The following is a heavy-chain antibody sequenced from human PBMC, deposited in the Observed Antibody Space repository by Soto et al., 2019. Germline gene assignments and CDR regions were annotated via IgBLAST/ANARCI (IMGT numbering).Heavy chain of an antibody. D-gene: IGHD6-13*01. CDR1: GFTFSSYS. V-gene: IGHV3-21*01. CDR3: ARDSRQQDY. CDR2: ISSSSS. J-gene: IGHJ4*02. Sequence: EVQLVESGGGLVKPGGSLRLSCAASGFTFSSYSMNWVRQAPGKGLEWVSSISSSSSYYADSVKGRFTISRDNAKNSLNLQMNSLRAEDTAVYYCARDSRQQDYWGQGTLVTVSS.